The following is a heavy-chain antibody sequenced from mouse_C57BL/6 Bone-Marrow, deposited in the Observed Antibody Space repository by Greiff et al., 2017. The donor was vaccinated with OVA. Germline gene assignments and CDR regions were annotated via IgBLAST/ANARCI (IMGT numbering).Heavy chain of an antibody. CDR2: IRNKANGYTT. J-gene: IGHJ2*01. D-gene: IGHD2-4*01. V-gene: IGHV7-3*01. CDR1: GFTFTDYY. Sequence: EVQRVESGGGLVQPGGSLSLSCAASGFTFTDYYMSWVRQPPGKALEWLGFIRNKANGYTTEYSASVKGRFTISRDNSQSILYLQMNALSAEDSATYYCSRTLYYDYDRDYWGQGTTLTVSS. CDR3: SRTLYYDYDRDY.